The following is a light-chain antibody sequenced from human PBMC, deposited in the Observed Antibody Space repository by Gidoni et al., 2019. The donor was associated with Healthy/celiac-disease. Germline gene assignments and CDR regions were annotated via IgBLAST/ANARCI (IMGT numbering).Light chain of an antibody. CDR3: AAWDDSLSVVV. J-gene: IGLJ2*01. V-gene: IGLV1-47*01. CDR1: SSNIGSNY. Sequence: QSVLTQPPSASGTPGPRVTISCSGSSSNIGSNYVYWYQQLPGTPPKLLIYRNNQRPSGVPDRFSGSKSGTSASLAISGLRSEDEADYYCAAWDDSLSVVVFGGGTKLTVL. CDR2: RNN.